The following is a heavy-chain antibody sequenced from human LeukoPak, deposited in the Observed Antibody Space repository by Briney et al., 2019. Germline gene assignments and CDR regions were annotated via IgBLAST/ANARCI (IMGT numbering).Heavy chain of an antibody. D-gene: IGHD3-10*01. J-gene: IGHJ3*02. CDR2: INPNSGGT. Sequence: GASVTVSCKASGYTFTGYYMHWVRQAPGQGLEWMGWINPNSGGTNYAQKFQGRVTMTRDTSISTAYMELSRLRSDDTAVYYCARGGRITMVRGVIYAFDIWGQGTMVTVSS. V-gene: IGHV1-2*02. CDR3: ARGGRITMVRGVIYAFDI. CDR1: GYTFTGYY.